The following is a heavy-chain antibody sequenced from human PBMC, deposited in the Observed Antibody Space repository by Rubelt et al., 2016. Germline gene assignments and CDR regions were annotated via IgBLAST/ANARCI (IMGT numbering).Heavy chain of an antibody. D-gene: IGHD6-13*01. J-gene: IGHJ4*02. CDR1: GFTVSNNY. CDR2: IYSGGST. CDR3: ARSSSANDY. V-gene: IGHV3-66*02. Sequence: EVQLVESGGGLVQPGGSLRLSCAVSGFTVSNNYMTWVRQAPGKGLEWVSIIYSGGSTYYADSVKGRFTITGDKAKNPLYRKVTSLRAEDTAVYYCARSSSANDYWGQGTLVTVSS.